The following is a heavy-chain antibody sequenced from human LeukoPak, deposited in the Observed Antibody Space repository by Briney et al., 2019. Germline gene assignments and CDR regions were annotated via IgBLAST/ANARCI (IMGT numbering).Heavy chain of an antibody. V-gene: IGHV4-39*07. CDR3: ARDRAGGVGAFPV. CDR2: IYYSGST. D-gene: IGHD1-26*01. Sequence: SETLSLTCTVSGGSISSSSYYWGWIRQPPGKGLEWIGSIYYSGSTYYNPSLKSRVTISVDTSKNQFSLKLSSVTAADTAVYYCARDRAGGVGAFPVWGQGTLVTVSS. J-gene: IGHJ4*02. CDR1: GGSISSSSYY.